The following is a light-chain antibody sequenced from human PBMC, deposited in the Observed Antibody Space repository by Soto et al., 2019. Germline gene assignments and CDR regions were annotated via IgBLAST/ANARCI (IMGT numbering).Light chain of an antibody. CDR1: QNVNNN. J-gene: IGKJ3*01. Sequence: EIVMTQSPATLSVSPGETATLSCRASQNVNNNLAWYQQKPGQAPRLLIYGASARAAGLPARFRGAGSGTQFTLTITSLQSEDCAVYDGQQYNNWAFTFGPGKTVDLK. V-gene: IGKV3-15*01. CDR2: GAS. CDR3: QQYNNWAFT.